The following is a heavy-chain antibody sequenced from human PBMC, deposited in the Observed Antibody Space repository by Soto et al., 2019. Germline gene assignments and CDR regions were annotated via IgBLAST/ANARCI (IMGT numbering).Heavy chain of an antibody. Sequence: HPGGSLRLSCAASGFTVSSNYMSWVRQAPGKGLEWVSVIYSGGSTYYADSVKGRFTISRDSSKNTLYLQMNSLRAEDTAVYYCARDRGSGWGHFDYWGQGTLVTVSS. D-gene: IGHD6-19*01. CDR2: IYSGGST. CDR3: ARDRGSGWGHFDY. J-gene: IGHJ4*02. CDR1: GFTVSSNY. V-gene: IGHV3-53*01.